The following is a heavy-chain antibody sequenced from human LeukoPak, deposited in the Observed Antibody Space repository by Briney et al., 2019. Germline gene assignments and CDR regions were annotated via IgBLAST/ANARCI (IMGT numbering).Heavy chain of an antibody. CDR2: ISWNSGSI. Sequence: PGGSLRLSCAASKFTFDDYAMHWVRQAPGKGLEWVSGISWNSGSIGYADSVKGRFTISRDNAKNSLYLQMNSLRAEDTALYYCAKGALRYYDSSGYYSSYFDYWGQGTLVTVSS. J-gene: IGHJ4*02. V-gene: IGHV3-9*01. CDR3: AKGALRYYDSSGYYSSYFDY. CDR1: KFTFDDYA. D-gene: IGHD3-22*01.